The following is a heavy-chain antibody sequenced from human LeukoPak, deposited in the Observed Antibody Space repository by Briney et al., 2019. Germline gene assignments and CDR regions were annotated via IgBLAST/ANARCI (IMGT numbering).Heavy chain of an antibody. J-gene: IGHJ4*02. CDR2: ISSSSSYI. CDR3: ARTRRSRGGYNYSPPDY. Sequence: GGSLRLSCAASGFTFSSYSMNWVRQAPGKGLEWVSSISSSSSYIYYADSVKGRFTISRDNAKNSLYLQMNSLRAEDTAVYYCARTRRSRGGYNYSPPDYWGQGTLVTVSS. V-gene: IGHV3-21*01. D-gene: IGHD5-24*01. CDR1: GFTFSSYS.